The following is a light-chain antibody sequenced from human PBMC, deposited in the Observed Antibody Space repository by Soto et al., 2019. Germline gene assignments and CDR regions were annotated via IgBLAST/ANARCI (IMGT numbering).Light chain of an antibody. CDR3: QQYGSSPPIT. Sequence: EIVVTQSPCTLPLSPGQRATLSCRASQSVSTNYLAWYQQKPGQAPRLLIYGASYRATGTPDRFSGSGSGTDFTLTISGLEPEDFAVYFCQQYGSSPPITFGQGTRLEIK. V-gene: IGKV3-20*01. J-gene: IGKJ5*01. CDR1: QSVSTNY. CDR2: GAS.